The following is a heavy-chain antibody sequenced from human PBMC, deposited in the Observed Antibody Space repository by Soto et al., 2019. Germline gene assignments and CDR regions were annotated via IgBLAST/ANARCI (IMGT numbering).Heavy chain of an antibody. Sequence: GGSLRLSCAASGFTFSNAWMSWVRQAPGKGLEWVGRIKSKTDGGTTDYAAPVKGRFTISRDDSKNTLYLQMNSLKTEDTAVYYCTTEPSGWYCYYYYMDVWGKGTTVTVSS. V-gene: IGHV3-15*01. CDR1: GFTFSNAW. D-gene: IGHD6-19*01. J-gene: IGHJ6*03. CDR3: TTEPSGWYCYYYYMDV. CDR2: IKSKTDGGTT.